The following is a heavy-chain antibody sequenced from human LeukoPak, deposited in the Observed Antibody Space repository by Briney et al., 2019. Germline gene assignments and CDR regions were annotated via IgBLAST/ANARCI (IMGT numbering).Heavy chain of an antibody. CDR3: ARGAVRGVIPFDP. J-gene: IGHJ5*02. Sequence: TSETLSLTCTVSGGSISSYYWSWIRQPPGKGLEWIGEINHSGSTNYNPSLKSRVTISVDTSKNQFSLKLSSVTAADTAVYYCARGAVRGVIPFDPWGQGTLVTVSS. V-gene: IGHV4-34*01. D-gene: IGHD3-10*01. CDR1: GGSISSYY. CDR2: INHSGST.